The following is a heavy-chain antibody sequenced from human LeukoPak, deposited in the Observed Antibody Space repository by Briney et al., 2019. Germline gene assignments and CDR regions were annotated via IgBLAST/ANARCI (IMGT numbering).Heavy chain of an antibody. D-gene: IGHD1-26*01. J-gene: IGHJ4*02. CDR3: AKDLGGGADY. Sequence: PGGALRLSCAASGFTFSSYAMSWVRQAPGKGLEWVSAISGTGGSTYYADSVKGRFTISRDNSKNTLYLQMNSLRAEDTAVYCCAKDLGGGADYWGQGTLVTVSS. CDR1: GFTFSSYA. CDR2: ISGTGGST. V-gene: IGHV3-23*01.